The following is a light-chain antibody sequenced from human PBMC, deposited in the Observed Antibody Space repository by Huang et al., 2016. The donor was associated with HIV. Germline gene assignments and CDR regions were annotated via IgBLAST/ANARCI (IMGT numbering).Light chain of an antibody. V-gene: IGKV4-1*01. Sequence: DIVLTQSPGSLALSLGERAAINCTASQSVLKTSNNKNCLNFYQLKSGQPPKFLIYWASTRESGVPDRFSGSGSGTDFTLTIAVLQAEDVAVYYCHKYYITPQTFGQGTRVEV. J-gene: IGKJ1*01. CDR3: HKYYITPQT. CDR2: WAS. CDR1: QSVLKTSNNKNC.